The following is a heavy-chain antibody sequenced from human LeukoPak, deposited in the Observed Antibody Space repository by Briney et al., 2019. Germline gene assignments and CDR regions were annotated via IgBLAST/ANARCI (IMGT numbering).Heavy chain of an antibody. Sequence: TSETLSLTCTVSGYSIGSGYYWGWIRQPPGKGLEWIGSIYHSGSTYYNPSLKSRVTISVDTSKNQFSLKLSSVTAADTAVYYCARSADGSGSYYFDLWFDPWGQGTLVTVSS. CDR2: IYHSGST. D-gene: IGHD3-10*01. CDR3: ARSADGSGSYYFDLWFDP. CDR1: GYSIGSGYY. V-gene: IGHV4-38-2*02. J-gene: IGHJ5*02.